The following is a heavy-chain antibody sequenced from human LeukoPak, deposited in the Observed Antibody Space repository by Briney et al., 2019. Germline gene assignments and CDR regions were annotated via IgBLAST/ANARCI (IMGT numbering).Heavy chain of an antibody. D-gene: IGHD6-25*01. CDR2: INPQSGCT. V-gene: IGHV1-2*02. Sequence: GASVKVSCKASGYNYRDYYIHWVRHAPGQGLEWVGWINPQSGCTRYAPRFQGRVTMSSDTSINTAYMELRRLTSDDTAVFYCARVYRLYERTYPAGYDIWGQGTGVTVSS. CDR3: ARVYRLYERTYPAGYDI. CDR1: GYNYRDYY. J-gene: IGHJ3*02.